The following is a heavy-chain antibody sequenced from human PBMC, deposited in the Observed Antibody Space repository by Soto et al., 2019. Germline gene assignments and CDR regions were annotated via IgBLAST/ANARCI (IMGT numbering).Heavy chain of an antibody. Sequence: PGGSLRLSCAASGFTFSDYYMSWIRQAPGKGLEWVSYISSSGSTIYYADSVKGRFTISRDNAKNSLYLQMNSLRAEDTAVYYCARDSFDFWSGYLNWFDPWGQGTLVPVSS. J-gene: IGHJ5*02. V-gene: IGHV3-11*01. CDR3: ARDSFDFWSGYLNWFDP. CDR1: GFTFSDYY. D-gene: IGHD3-3*01. CDR2: ISSSGSTI.